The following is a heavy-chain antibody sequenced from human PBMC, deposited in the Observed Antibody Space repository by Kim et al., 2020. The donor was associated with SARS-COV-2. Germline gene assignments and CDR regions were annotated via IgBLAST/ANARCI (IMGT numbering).Heavy chain of an antibody. Sequence: GGSLRLSCAASGFTFSDYYMSWIRQAPGKGLEWVSYISISSSYTNYADSVKGRFTIPRDNPKNSLYLQMNSLRVEDTAVYYCARDTTTVTADKYYGMDVWGQGTTVTVSS. J-gene: IGHJ6*02. D-gene: IGHD4-4*01. V-gene: IGHV3-11*05. CDR1: GFTFSDYY. CDR3: ARDTTTVTADKYYGMDV. CDR2: ISISSSYT.